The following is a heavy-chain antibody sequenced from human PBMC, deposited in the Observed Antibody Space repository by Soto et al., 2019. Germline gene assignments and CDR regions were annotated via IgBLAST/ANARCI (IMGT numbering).Heavy chain of an antibody. CDR2: ISSSSSYI. D-gene: IGHD3-16*01. CDR3: ARDRGSTLPLDAFDI. CDR1: GFTFSSYR. J-gene: IGHJ3*02. Sequence: EVQLVESGGGLVKPGGSLRLSWEASGFTFSSYRMNWVRQAQGKGLEWVSSISSSSSYIYYADSVKGRFTISRDNAKNSLYLQMNSLRAEDTAVYYCARDRGSTLPLDAFDIWGQGTMVTVSS. V-gene: IGHV3-21*01.